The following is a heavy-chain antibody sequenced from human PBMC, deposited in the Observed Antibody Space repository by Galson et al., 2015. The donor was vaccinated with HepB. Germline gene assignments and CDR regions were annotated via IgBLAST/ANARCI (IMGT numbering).Heavy chain of an antibody. D-gene: IGHD6-13*01. CDR3: ARDLEQQLVLGY. CDR1: GGTFSSYA. Sequence: SVKVSCKASGGTFSSYAISWVRQAPGQGLERMGGIIPIFGTANYAQKFQGRVTITADESTSTAYMELSSLRSEDTAVYYCARDLEQQLVLGYWGQGTLVTVSS. CDR2: IIPIFGTA. J-gene: IGHJ4*02. V-gene: IGHV1-69*13.